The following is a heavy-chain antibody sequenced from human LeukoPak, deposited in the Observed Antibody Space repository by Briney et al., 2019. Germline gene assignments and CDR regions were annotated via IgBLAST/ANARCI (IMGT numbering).Heavy chain of an antibody. D-gene: IGHD6-19*01. V-gene: IGHV4-59*11. J-gene: IGHJ4*02. CDR3: ARVESSGGWDNPLDY. Sequence: SETLSLTCTVSGGSISSHYWSWIRQPPGKGLEWIGYIYYSGSTNYNPSLKSRVTISVDTSKNQFSLKLSSVTAADTAVYYCARVESSGGWDNPLDYWGQGTLVTVSS. CDR1: GGSISSHY. CDR2: IYYSGST.